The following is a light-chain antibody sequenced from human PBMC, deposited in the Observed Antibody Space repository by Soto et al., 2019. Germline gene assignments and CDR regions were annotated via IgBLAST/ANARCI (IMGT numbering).Light chain of an antibody. V-gene: IGLV2-14*01. CDR3: SAYSTTTSPHVL. J-gene: IGLJ2*01. CDR2: EVT. Sequence: QSALAQPASVSGSPGQSITISCTGTRSDIGRYNYVSWYQQHPGEAPKLLTYEVTYRPSGVSARFSGSKCGSTASLTISRLQAEDEADYYCSAYSTTTSPHVLFRGGTKRSVL. CDR1: RSDIGRYNY.